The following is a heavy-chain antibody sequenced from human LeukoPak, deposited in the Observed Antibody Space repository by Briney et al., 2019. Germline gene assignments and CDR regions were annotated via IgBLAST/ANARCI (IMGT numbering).Heavy chain of an antibody. CDR1: GGSISSGGYY. CDR3: ARECVLSSSWCGAAFDI. J-gene: IGHJ3*02. V-gene: IGHV4-31*03. D-gene: IGHD6-13*01. Sequence: SQTLSLTCTVSGGSISSGGYYWSWIRQHPGKGLEWIGYIYYSGSTYYNPSLKSRVTISVDTSKNQFSLKLSSVTAADTAVYYCARECVLSSSWCGAAFDIWGQGTMVTVSS. CDR2: IYYSGST.